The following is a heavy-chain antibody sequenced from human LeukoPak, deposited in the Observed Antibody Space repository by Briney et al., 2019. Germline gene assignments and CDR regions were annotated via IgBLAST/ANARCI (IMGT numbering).Heavy chain of an antibody. Sequence: SVKVSCKASGGTFSSYAISWVRQAPGQGLEWMGRIIPIFGTANYAQKFQGRVTITTDESTSTAYMELSSLRSEDTAVYYCARENIVVVTAPNWFDPWGQGTLVTVSS. CDR2: IIPIFGTA. D-gene: IGHD2-21*02. CDR1: GGTFSSYA. CDR3: ARENIVVVTAPNWFDP. V-gene: IGHV1-69*05. J-gene: IGHJ5*02.